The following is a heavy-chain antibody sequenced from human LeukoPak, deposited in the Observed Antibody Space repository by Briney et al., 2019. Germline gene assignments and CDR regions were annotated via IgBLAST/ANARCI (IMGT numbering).Heavy chain of an antibody. D-gene: IGHD2-21*02. Sequence: SETLSLTCTVSGYSISSGFYWGWIRQPPGKGPEWIGNVYHGGSSYFNPSLKSRVTISVDTSKNQFSLNLSSVTAADTAVYYCARRVGISDCFDYWGQGTLVTVSS. CDR1: GYSISSGFY. CDR3: ARRVGISDCFDY. V-gene: IGHV4-38-2*02. J-gene: IGHJ4*02. CDR2: VYHGGSS.